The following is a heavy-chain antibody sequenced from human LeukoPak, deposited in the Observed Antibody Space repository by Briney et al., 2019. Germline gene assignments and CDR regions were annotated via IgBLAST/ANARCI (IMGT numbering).Heavy chain of an antibody. V-gene: IGHV3-23*01. Sequence: PGGSLRLSCAASGFTFSSYATSWVRQAPGKGLEWVSGFSGSGDNTYYAEYVKGRFTISRDNSKNTLYLQMNSLRAEDTAVYYCARGAPAGPFDAFDIWGQGTMVTVSS. CDR3: ARGAPAGPFDAFDI. J-gene: IGHJ3*02. D-gene: IGHD6-13*01. CDR1: GFTFSSYA. CDR2: FSGSGDNT.